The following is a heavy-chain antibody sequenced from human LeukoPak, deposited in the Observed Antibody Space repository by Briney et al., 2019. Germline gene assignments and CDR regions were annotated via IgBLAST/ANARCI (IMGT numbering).Heavy chain of an antibody. Sequence: SQTLSLTCTVSGGSISSGGYYWSWIRQHPGKGLEWIGYIYYSGSTYYNPSLKRRVTISVDTSKNQFSLKLSSVTAADTAVYYCARDPRNYDILTGYYAWGYGMDVWGQGTTVTVSS. D-gene: IGHD3-9*01. CDR1: GGSISSGGYY. J-gene: IGHJ6*02. CDR2: IYYSGST. CDR3: ARDPRNYDILTGYYAWGYGMDV. V-gene: IGHV4-31*03.